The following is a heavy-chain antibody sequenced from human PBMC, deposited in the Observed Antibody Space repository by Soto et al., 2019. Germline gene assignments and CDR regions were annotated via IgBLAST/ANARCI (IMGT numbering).Heavy chain of an antibody. J-gene: IGHJ5*02. Sequence: SETLSLTCTVSGGAISTYYWTWIRQPAGKGLEWIGRIYSSGSTKYNPSLQSRVTMSLDTSNNQFSLRLTSVTAADTAVYYCARGQRFSDWFDPWGQ. CDR3: ARGQRFSDWFDP. CDR2: IYSSGST. D-gene: IGHD3-3*01. V-gene: IGHV4-4*07. CDR1: GGAISTYY.